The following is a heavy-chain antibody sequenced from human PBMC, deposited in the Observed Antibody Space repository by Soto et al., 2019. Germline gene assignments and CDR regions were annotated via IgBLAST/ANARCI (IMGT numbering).Heavy chain of an antibody. CDR1: GFTFSSYS. CDR3: ARDFKESEYYYYGMDV. CDR2: ISSGSNST. D-gene: IGHD3-10*01. V-gene: IGHV3-21*01. J-gene: IGHJ6*04. Sequence: EVHLVESGGGLVKPGGSLRLSCVVSGFTFSSYSMNWVRQAPGKGLEWVSSISSGSNSTYYADSVKGRFTISRDNAKKSVYLQMNSLRAEDTALYSCARDFKESEYYYYGMDVWGKGTKVTVSS.